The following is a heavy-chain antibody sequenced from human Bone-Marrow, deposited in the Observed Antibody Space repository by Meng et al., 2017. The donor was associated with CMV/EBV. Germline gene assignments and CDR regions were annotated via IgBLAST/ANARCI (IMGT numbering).Heavy chain of an antibody. CDR3: ARVFPLGYCSGGSCG. J-gene: IGHJ4*02. V-gene: IGHV3-74*01. D-gene: IGHD2-15*01. CDR2: INSDGSST. CDR1: GFTFSSYW. Sequence: GGSLRLSCAASGFTFSSYWMHWVRQAPGKGLVWVSRINSDGSSTSYADSVKGRFTISRDNAKNTLYLQMNSLRAEDTAVYYCARVFPLGYCSGGSCGWGQGTLVTGSS.